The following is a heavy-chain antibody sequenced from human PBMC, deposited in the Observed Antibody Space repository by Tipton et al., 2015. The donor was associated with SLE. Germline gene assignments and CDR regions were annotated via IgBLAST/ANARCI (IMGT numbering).Heavy chain of an antibody. V-gene: IGHV4-39*07. CDR3: ALSIAARRYDILTAEPGMDV. CDR1: GGSISSSSYY. Sequence: TLSLTCTVSGGSISSSSYYWGWIRQPPGKGLEWIGGIYYSGSTYYNPSLKSRVTISVDTSKNQFSLKLSSVTAADTAVYYCALSIAARRYDILTAEPGMDVWGQGTTVTVSS. CDR2: IYYSGST. D-gene: IGHD3-9*01. J-gene: IGHJ6*02.